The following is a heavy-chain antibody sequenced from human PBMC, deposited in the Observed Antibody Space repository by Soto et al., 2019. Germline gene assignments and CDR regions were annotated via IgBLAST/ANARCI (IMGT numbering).Heavy chain of an antibody. J-gene: IGHJ5*02. CDR1: GFTFSDYY. CDR3: ARGAAKLSWFEP. D-gene: IGHD1-26*01. CDR2: ISSSGSTI. V-gene: IGHV3-11*01. Sequence: GGSLRLSCAASGFTFSDYYMSWIRQAPGKGLEWVSYISSSGSTIYYADSVKGRFTISRDNAKNSLYLHMNSLRAEDTAVYSSARGAAKLSWFEPVGQGTLVTVSS.